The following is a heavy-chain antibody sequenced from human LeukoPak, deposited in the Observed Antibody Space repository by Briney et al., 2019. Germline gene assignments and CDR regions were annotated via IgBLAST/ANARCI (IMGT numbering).Heavy chain of an antibody. CDR1: GYSFTSYW. D-gene: IGHD6-6*01. J-gene: IGHJ4*02. CDR3: ARRSSIPTRLFDF. V-gene: IGHV5-51*01. Sequence: GESLKISCKGSGYSFTSYWIVWVRQMPGKGLEWMRIIYPGDSDAKYGPSFQGQVTISADKSISTAYLQWSSLKASDTAMYYCARRSSIPTRLFDFWGQGTLVTVSS. CDR2: IYPGDSDA.